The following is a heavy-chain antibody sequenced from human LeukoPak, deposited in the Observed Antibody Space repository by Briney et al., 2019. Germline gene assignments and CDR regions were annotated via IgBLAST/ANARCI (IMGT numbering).Heavy chain of an antibody. J-gene: IGHJ6*03. CDR3: ARDPLPYYDSSGYRSYYYYMDV. CDR2: IIPIFGTA. V-gene: IGHV1-69*05. D-gene: IGHD3-22*01. Sequence: SVKVSCKASGGTFSSYAISWVRQAPGQGLEWMGGIIPIFGTANYAQKFQGGVTITTDGSTSTAYMELSSLRSEDTAVHYCARDPLPYYDSSGYRSYYYYMDVWGKGTTATVSS. CDR1: GGTFSSYA.